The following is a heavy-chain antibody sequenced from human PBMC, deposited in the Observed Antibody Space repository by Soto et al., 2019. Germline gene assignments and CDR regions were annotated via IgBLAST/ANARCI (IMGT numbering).Heavy chain of an antibody. J-gene: IGHJ4*02. CDR2: ISGGGGSI. CDR1: GFTFSSYA. D-gene: IGHD2-15*01. Sequence: GGSLRLSCAASGFTFSSYAMSWVRQAPGKGLEWVSAISGGGGSINYADSVKGRFTISRDNSKNTLYLQMNSLRAEDTAVYYCAKDLDRYCSGGSCYSGIDFWGQGILVNVSS. V-gene: IGHV3-23*01. CDR3: AKDLDRYCSGGSCYSGIDF.